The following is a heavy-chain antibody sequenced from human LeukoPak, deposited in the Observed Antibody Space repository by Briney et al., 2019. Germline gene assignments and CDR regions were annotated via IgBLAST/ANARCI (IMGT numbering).Heavy chain of an antibody. CDR1: GYTFTGYY. CDR3: ARGGLLRYFDWLFADWFDP. D-gene: IGHD3-9*01. Sequence: GASVKVSCKASGYTFTGYYMHWARQAPGQGLEWMGWINPNSGGTNYAQKFQGRVTMTRDTSISTAYMELSRLRSDDTAVYYCARGGLLRYFDWLFADWFDPWGQGTLVTVSS. CDR2: INPNSGGT. V-gene: IGHV1-2*02. J-gene: IGHJ5*02.